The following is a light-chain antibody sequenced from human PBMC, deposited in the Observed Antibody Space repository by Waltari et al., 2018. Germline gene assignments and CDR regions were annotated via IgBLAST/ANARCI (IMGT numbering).Light chain of an antibody. Sequence: QSALTQPASVSGSPGQSITISCTGTSSDGGSSNLLSWYQQHPGKAPKLMIYEVSKRPSGVSNRFSGSKSGNTASLTISGLQAEDEADYYCCSYAGSSTLVVFGGGTKLTVL. CDR3: CSYAGSSTLVV. CDR1: SSDGGSSNL. CDR2: EVS. J-gene: IGLJ2*01. V-gene: IGLV2-23*02.